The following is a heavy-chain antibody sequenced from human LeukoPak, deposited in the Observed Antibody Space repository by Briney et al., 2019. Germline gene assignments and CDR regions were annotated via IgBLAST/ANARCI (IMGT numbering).Heavy chain of an antibody. J-gene: IGHJ6*02. V-gene: IGHV1-69*06. CDR3: ASEPGVPAANYYYYGMDV. CDR1: GGTFSSYA. D-gene: IGHD2-2*01. Sequence: GASVKVSCKASGGTFSSYAISWVRQAPGQGLEWMGGIIPIFGTANYAQKFQGRVTITADKSTSTAYMELSSLRSEDTAVYYCASEPGVPAANYYYYGMDVWGQGTTVTVSS. CDR2: IIPIFGTA.